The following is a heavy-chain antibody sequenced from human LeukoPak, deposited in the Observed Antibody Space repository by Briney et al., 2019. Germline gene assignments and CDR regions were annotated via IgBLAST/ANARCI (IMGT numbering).Heavy chain of an antibody. CDR2: IKRDGSEE. CDR3: AREGYISGYGVIDY. Sequence: GGSLRLSCAASGFSFSSYWMGWVRQAPGKGLEWVANIKRDGSEEYYVDSVKGRFTISRDNAKSSLYLQMNSLRAEDTAVYYCAREGYISGYGVIDYWGQGTLVTVSS. CDR1: GFSFSSYW. J-gene: IGHJ4*02. D-gene: IGHD5-18*01. V-gene: IGHV3-7*01.